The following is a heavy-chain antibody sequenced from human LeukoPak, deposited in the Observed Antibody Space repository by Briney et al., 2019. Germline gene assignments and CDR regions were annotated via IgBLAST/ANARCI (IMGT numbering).Heavy chain of an antibody. CDR1: GFTFNDYY. Sequence: GGSLRLSCAASGFTFNDYYMSWIRQAPGKGLEWVSKISSSGRTIFYADSVKGRFTISRDNAKNSVYLQMNSLRAEDTAVYYCARAWVMTTVTNLDYWGQGTLVTVSS. J-gene: IGHJ4*02. CDR3: ARAWVMTTVTNLDY. V-gene: IGHV3-11*01. D-gene: IGHD4-17*01. CDR2: ISSSGRTI.